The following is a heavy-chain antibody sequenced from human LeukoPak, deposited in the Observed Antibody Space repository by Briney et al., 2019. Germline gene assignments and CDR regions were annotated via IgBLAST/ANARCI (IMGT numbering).Heavy chain of an antibody. J-gene: IGHJ4*02. D-gene: IGHD4-17*01. V-gene: IGHV3-30-3*01. CDR3: ARGKVHDLYGDYVFDY. CDR1: GYTFSSYA. Sequence: GGSLRLSCAASGYTFSSYAMHWVRQAPGKGLEWVAVISYDGSNKYYADSVKGRFTISRDNCKNTLYLQMNSLRAEDTAVYYCARGKVHDLYGDYVFDYWGQGTLVTVSS. CDR2: ISYDGSNK.